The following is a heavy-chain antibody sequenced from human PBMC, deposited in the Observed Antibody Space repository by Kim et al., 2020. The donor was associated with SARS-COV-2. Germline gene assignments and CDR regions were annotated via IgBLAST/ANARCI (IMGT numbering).Heavy chain of an antibody. CDR2: ISSSGDTT. CDR1: GFTFSDYA. D-gene: IGHD2-21*01. V-gene: IGHV3-11*01. J-gene: IGHJ6*01. CDR3: ARVQRSEGEGLNGLDF. Sequence: GGSLRLSCAASGFTFSDYAMDWIRQAPGKGLEWISYISSSGDTTYYAESVKGRYTISRDNARNTMYLQMNSLRPEDTAVYYCARVQRSEGEGLNGLDFWG.